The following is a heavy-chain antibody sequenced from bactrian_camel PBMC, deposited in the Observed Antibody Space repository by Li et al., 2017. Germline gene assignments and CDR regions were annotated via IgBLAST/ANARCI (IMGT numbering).Heavy chain of an antibody. CDR3: AAEPLLPDFGEMCGLDGGFVY. J-gene: IGHJ4*01. V-gene: IGHV3S53*01. Sequence: QLVESGGGSVHSGGSLRLSCAASGDTSRIATRAWFRQATGKEREAVAAIVRGSHTDYHAAVKGRFTVSQDNAKKAVYLQMNGLKPEDTAMYYCAAEPLLPDFGEMCGLDGGFVYWGQGTQVT. CDR1: GDTSRIAT. CDR2: IVRGSHT. D-gene: IGHD1*01.